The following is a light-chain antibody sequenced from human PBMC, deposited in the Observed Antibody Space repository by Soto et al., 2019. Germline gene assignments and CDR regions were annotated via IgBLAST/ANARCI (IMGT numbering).Light chain of an antibody. CDR1: QGVSSNY. CDR3: QHYGSSRT. Sequence: EIVLTQSPGTLSLSPGERATLSCRASQGVSSNYLAWHQQKSGQAPRLLLYGTSSRATGIPERFSGSGSGTDFTLTTSRLEPEDFAVYYCQHYGSSRTFGQGTKVDIK. V-gene: IGKV3-20*01. J-gene: IGKJ1*01. CDR2: GTS.